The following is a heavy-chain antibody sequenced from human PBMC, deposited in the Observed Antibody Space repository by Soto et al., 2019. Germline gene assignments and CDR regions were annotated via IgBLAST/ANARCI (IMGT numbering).Heavy chain of an antibody. J-gene: IGHJ4*02. CDR1: GYTFTSYG. CDR2: ISAYNGNT. V-gene: IGHV1-18*01. D-gene: IGHD3-10*01. CDR3: ARVYRITMVRGELSEY. Sequence: QVQLVQSGAEVKKPGASVKVSCKASGYTFTSYGISWVRQAPGQGLEWMRWISAYNGNTNYAQKLQGRVTMTTDTSTSTAYMELRSLRSDDTAVYYCARVYRITMVRGELSEYWGQGTLVTVSS.